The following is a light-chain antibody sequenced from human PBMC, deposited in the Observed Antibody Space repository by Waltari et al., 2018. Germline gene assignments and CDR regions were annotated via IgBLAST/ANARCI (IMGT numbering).Light chain of an antibody. CDR3: QKYGTLPAT. Sequence: EIVLTQSPVTLSLSPRERATLSCRASQSVSRTLAWYQQKPGQAPRLLIYDASSRATGIPDRFSDSGSGTDFSLTISRLEPEDFAVYYCQKYGTLPATFGQGTKVEIK. V-gene: IGKV3-20*01. J-gene: IGKJ1*01. CDR1: QSVSRT. CDR2: DAS.